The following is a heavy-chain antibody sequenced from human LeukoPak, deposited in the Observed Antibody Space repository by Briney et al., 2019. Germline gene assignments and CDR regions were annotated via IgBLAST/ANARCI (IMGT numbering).Heavy chain of an antibody. J-gene: IGHJ6*02. CDR1: GYWFPNYW. CDR3: ARHYGGGEYEYGMDV. Sequence: GASPQSFSKGFGYWFPNYWIGWVGRMPRRGLEWMGMIYPGGSDTINSPSLKGQVTISADRAISTVYLQWSSLKASDTAMYYCARHYGGGEYEYGMDVWGQGTTVTV. CDR2: IYPGGSDT. D-gene: IGHD2-21*01. V-gene: IGHV5-51*01.